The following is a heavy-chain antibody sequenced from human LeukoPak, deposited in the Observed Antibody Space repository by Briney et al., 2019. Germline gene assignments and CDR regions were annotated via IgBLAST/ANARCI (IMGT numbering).Heavy chain of an antibody. Sequence: PGGSLRLSCAASEFTFSNDAMNWVRQAPGKGLEWVSAISGNGGSTYYADSVKGRFTISRDNSKNTLYLQMNSLRADDTDMYYCASGLRDFYYYMDVWGKGTTVTVSS. CDR3: ASGLRDFYYYMDV. J-gene: IGHJ6*03. CDR2: ISGNGGST. V-gene: IGHV3-23*01. D-gene: IGHD4-17*01. CDR1: EFTFSNDA.